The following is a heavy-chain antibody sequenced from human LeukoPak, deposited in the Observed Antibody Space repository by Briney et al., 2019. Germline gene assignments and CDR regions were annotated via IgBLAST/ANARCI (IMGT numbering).Heavy chain of an antibody. J-gene: IGHJ6*03. Sequence: SETLSLTCAVYGGSFSGYYWSWIRQPPGKGLEWIGEINHSGSTNYNPSLKSRVTISVDTSKNQFSLKLSSVTAADTAVYYCARLWVTYYYYMDVWGKGTTVTISS. V-gene: IGHV4-34*01. CDR2: INHSGST. CDR1: GGSFSGYY. CDR3: ARLWVTYYYYMDV. D-gene: IGHD2-21*02.